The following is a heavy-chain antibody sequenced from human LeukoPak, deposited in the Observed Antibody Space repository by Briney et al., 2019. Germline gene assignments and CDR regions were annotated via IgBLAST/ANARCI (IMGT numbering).Heavy chain of an antibody. D-gene: IGHD2-2*01. J-gene: IGHJ6*03. V-gene: IGHV4-4*02. CDR3: ARDRGSVVPAAPDYYYYYMDV. CDR1: GGSFSSSNW. Sequence: SETLSLTCAVSGGSFSSSNWWSWVRQPPGKGLEWIGEIYHSGSTNYNPSLKSRVTISVDKSKNQFSLKLSSVTAADTAVYYCARDRGSVVPAAPDYYYYYMDVWGKRTTVTVSS. CDR2: IYHSGST.